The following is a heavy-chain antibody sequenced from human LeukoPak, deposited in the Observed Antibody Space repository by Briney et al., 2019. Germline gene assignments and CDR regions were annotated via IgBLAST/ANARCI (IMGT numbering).Heavy chain of an antibody. V-gene: IGHV4-4*02. D-gene: IGHD5-18*01. J-gene: IGHJ4*02. CDR2: IYHSGST. Sequence: PSETLSLTCAVSGGSISSSNWWSWVRQPPGKGLEWIGEIYHSGSTNYNPSLKSRVTISVDTSKNQFSLMLSSVTAADTAVYYCARRQYSYGYREFDYWGQGTLVTVSS. CDR1: GGSISSSNW. CDR3: ARRQYSYGYREFDY.